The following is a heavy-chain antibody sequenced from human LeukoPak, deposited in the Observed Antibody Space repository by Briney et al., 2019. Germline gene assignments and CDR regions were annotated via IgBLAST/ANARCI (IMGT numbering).Heavy chain of an antibody. D-gene: IGHD1-26*01. CDR2: IWYDGSNK. J-gene: IGHJ4*02. V-gene: IGHV3-33*01. Sequence: PGGSLRLSCAASGFTFSSYGMHWVRQAPGKGLEWVAVIWYDGSNKYYADSVKGRFTISRDNSKNTLYLQMNSLRAEDTAVYYCARDASGSHSWFDYWGQGTLVTVSS. CDR1: GFTFSSYG. CDR3: ARDASGSHSWFDY.